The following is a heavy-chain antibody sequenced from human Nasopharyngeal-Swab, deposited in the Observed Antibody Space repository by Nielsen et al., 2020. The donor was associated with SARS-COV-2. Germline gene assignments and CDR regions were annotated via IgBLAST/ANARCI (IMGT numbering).Heavy chain of an antibody. CDR1: GFIFSSYD. D-gene: IGHD3-10*01. J-gene: IGHJ4*02. V-gene: IGHV3-13*01. CDR2: IGTGGDT. CDR3: AREMRGSGHYYKGFDF. Sequence: GESLKISCAASGFIFSSYDFHWVRQVTGGGLEWVSAIGTGGDTYYADFVKGRFIISSENAENSLYLQMNSLRDGDTAVYYCAREMRGSGHYYKGFDFWGQGTLVSVSS.